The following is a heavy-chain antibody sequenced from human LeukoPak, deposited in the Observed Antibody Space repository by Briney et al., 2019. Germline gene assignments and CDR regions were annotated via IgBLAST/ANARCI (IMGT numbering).Heavy chain of an antibody. J-gene: IGHJ4*02. CDR1: GGSISTYY. CDR2: IYHSGST. D-gene: IGHD5-12*01. Sequence: PSDTPSLTCTLSGGSISTYYWGWIRQPPGKGLEWIGYIYHSGSTNYNPSLKSRVTILVDTSKNQFSLKLSSVTAADTAVYYCARGGGYASPIGYWGQGALVTVSS. CDR3: ARGGGYASPIGY. V-gene: IGHV4-59*01.